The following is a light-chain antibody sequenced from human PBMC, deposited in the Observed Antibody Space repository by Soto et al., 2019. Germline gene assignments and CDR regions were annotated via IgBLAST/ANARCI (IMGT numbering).Light chain of an antibody. V-gene: IGKV3-15*01. CDR3: QQYYDWPLVT. CDR2: GAS. CDR1: QSISSN. J-gene: IGKJ1*01. Sequence: MTQSPPTMSVSPWERVDCSCGASQSISSNLAWYQQKPGQAPRLLIYGASTRATHIPDRFSGSGSETEFTLSVSSLQSEDFAIYYCQQYYDWPLVTFGQGTKVDI.